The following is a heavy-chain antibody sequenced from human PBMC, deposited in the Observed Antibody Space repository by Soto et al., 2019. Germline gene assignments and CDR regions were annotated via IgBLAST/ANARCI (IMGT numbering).Heavy chain of an antibody. CDR1: GYTFTDYW. CDR3: AKIVGVTRRLEY. D-gene: IGHD1-26*01. CDR2: IFPGDSDI. J-gene: IGHJ4*02. V-gene: IGHV5-51*01. Sequence: GESLEISCKTSGYTFTDYWIGWVRQMPGRGLEWMAIIFPGDSDIRYSPSFQGQVIISADKSISTAYLQWGSLRASDTAMYYCAKIVGVTRRLEYWGQGTLVTVSS.